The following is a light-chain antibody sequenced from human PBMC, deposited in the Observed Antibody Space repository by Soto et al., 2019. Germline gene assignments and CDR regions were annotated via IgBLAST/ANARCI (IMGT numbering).Light chain of an antibody. V-gene: IGKV3-20*01. Sequence: EIVLTQSPGTLSLSPGERATLSCRASQSVSSTYLAWYKQKPGQAPRLLIYGASSRANGIPDRFSGSGSGTDFILTISRLEPEDFAMYYCQQYGSSWTFGQGTKVEIK. CDR1: QSVSSTY. CDR3: QQYGSSWT. CDR2: GAS. J-gene: IGKJ1*01.